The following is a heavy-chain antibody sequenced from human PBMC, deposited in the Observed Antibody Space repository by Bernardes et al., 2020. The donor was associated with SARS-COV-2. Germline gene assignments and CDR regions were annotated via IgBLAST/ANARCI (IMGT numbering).Heavy chain of an antibody. CDR1: GFTFSSYA. CDR2: ISGSGGST. D-gene: IGHD3-3*01. CDR3: AKAHYDFWSGYYTTGPVDY. Sequence: SLRLSGAASGFTFSSYAMSWVRHAPVKGLEWVSAISGSGGSTYYADSVKGRFTISRDNSKNTLYLQMNSLRAEDTAVYYCAKAHYDFWSGYYTTGPVDYWGQGTLVTVSS. J-gene: IGHJ4*02. V-gene: IGHV3-23*01.